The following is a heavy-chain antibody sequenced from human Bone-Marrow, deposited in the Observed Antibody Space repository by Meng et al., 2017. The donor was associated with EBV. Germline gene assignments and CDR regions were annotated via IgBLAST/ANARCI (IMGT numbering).Heavy chain of an antibody. Sequence: VKKPGSCGKVSRSTSGDTFSTSAISLVRQAPGQGLEWLGGLIPMSGAPYYAQNFQGRVTITADESTSTHYMELSNLRSEETAMYYRASESGRGFTPLYWGQGTLVTVSS. J-gene: IGHJ4*02. CDR3: ASESGRGFTPLY. V-gene: IGHV1-69*01. CDR1: GDTFSTSA. D-gene: IGHD3-10*01. CDR2: LIPMSGAP.